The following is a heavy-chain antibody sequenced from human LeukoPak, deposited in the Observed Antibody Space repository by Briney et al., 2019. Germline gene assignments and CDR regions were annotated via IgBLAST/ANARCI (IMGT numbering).Heavy chain of an antibody. CDR1: GYTFTGYY. Sequence: ASVKVSCKASGYTFTGYYMHWVRQAPGQGLEWMGWINPNSGGINYAQKFQGRVTMTRDTSISTAYMELSRLRSDDTAVYYCAREYTPGAHVLDYWGQGTLVTVSS. CDR2: INPNSGGI. J-gene: IGHJ4*02. D-gene: IGHD1-14*01. CDR3: AREYTPGAHVLDY. V-gene: IGHV1-2*02.